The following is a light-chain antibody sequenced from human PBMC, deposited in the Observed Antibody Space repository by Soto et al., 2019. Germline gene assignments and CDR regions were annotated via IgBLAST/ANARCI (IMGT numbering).Light chain of an antibody. Sequence: EIVMTQSPATLSVSPGERATLSCRASQSVSNFLAWYQQKPGQAPRLLIYDTSNRATGIPARFGGSGSGTDFTLTINNLQPEDFAVYYCQQRSNWPITFGQGTRLEIK. CDR1: QSVSNF. J-gene: IGKJ5*01. V-gene: IGKV3-11*01. CDR2: DTS. CDR3: QQRSNWPIT.